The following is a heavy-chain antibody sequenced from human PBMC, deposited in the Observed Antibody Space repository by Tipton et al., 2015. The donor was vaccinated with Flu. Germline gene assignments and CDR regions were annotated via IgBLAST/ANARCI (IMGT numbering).Heavy chain of an antibody. D-gene: IGHD3-3*01. V-gene: IGHV3-9*01. CDR3: AKDHDLGGNSYLYWFFDL. CDR1: GFTFSRYA. J-gene: IGHJ2*01. CDR2: ITWESGSI. Sequence: AISGFTFSRYAMNWVRQAPGKGLEWVSGITWESGSIGYADSVKGRFTISRDNAKNSLYLQMNSLRTEDTALYFCAKDHDLGGNSYLYWFFDLWGRGTLVTVSS.